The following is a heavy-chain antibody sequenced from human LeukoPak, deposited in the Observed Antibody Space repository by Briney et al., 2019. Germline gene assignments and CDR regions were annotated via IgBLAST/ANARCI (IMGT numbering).Heavy chain of an antibody. D-gene: IGHD6-19*01. V-gene: IGHV3-23*01. CDR1: GFTFSSYA. CDR2: ISGSGDTT. Sequence: PGGSLRLSCAASGFTFSSYAMSWVRQAPGKGLEWVSGISGSGDTTYYADSVKGRFTISRGNSRNTVYLQMNSLRAEDTAVYYCAKGIAVAGNSQYFDYWGQGTLVIVSS. J-gene: IGHJ4*02. CDR3: AKGIAVAGNSQYFDY.